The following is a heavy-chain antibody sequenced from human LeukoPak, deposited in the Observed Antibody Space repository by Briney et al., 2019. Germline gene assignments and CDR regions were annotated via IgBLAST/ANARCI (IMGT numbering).Heavy chain of an antibody. D-gene: IGHD4-11*01. CDR1: GGTFSSYA. V-gene: IGHV1-69*13. Sequence: SVKVSCKASGGTFSSYAISWVRQAPGQGLEWMGGIIPIFGTANYAQKFQGRVTITADESTSTAYMELSSLRSEDTAVYYCARDRFGGLTVTPGVWYFDYWGQGTLVTVSS. J-gene: IGHJ4*02. CDR3: ARDRFGGLTVTPGVWYFDY. CDR2: IIPIFGTA.